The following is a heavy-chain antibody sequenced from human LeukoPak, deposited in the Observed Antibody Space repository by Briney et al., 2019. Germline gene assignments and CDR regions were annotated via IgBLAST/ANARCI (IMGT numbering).Heavy chain of an antibody. CDR1: GGSISSYY. Sequence: PSETLSLTCTVSGGSISSYYCSWIRQPAGKGLEWIGHIYNSGSTNYNPSLKGRVTMSVATSKNQFSLHLSSVTAADTAVYYCARSAFLVTAPGLYYFDYWGQGTLVAVSS. V-gene: IGHV4-4*07. D-gene: IGHD6-13*01. CDR3: ARSAFLVTAPGLYYFDY. CDR2: IYNSGST. J-gene: IGHJ4*02.